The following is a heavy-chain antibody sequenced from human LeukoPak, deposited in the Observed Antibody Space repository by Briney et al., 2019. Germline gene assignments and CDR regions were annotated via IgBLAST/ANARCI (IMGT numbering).Heavy chain of an antibody. CDR2: ISRSGDYI. CDR1: GFTFSSYS. Sequence: TPGGSLRLSCAASGFTFSSYSMNWVRQAPGKGLEWVSSISRSGDYIYYADSVQGRFTVSRDNAKNSLYLQMNSLRAEDTAVYYCARDLGLRGGVREVIEVPGYWGQGTLVTVSS. J-gene: IGHJ4*02. D-gene: IGHD3-10*01. V-gene: IGHV3-21*04. CDR3: ARDLGLRGGVREVIEVPGY.